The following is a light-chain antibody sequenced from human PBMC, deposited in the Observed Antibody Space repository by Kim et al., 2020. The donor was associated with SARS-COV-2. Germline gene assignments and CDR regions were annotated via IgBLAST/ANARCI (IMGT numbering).Light chain of an antibody. CDR2: GAS. Sequence: SPGEVAPLSCSAGHGVTADYLAWYQQKPGQSPRLLIYGASTRATGIPDRFSGGGSGTDFTLTISRVEPEDFAVYFCQQYAASPRTFGQGTRVDIK. CDR3: QQYAASPRT. V-gene: IGKV3-20*01. CDR1: HGVTADY. J-gene: IGKJ1*01.